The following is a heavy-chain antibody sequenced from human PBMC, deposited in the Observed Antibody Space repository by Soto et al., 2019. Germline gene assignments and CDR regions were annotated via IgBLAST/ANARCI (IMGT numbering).Heavy chain of an antibody. CDR2: IRASGST. D-gene: IGHD3-10*01. CDR3: ARGEAYNYYPAR. CDR1: GGSFNDYY. J-gene: IGHJ1*01. V-gene: IGHV4-34*01. Sequence: QVQLQQWGAGLLRPSETLSLTCAVSGGSFNDYYWIWIRQPPGKGLVWLGAIRASGSTNYTPSLMCRVTLSVDTYRKQFSGKPTSVTAADTAVYYCARGEAYNYYPARWGQGNLGSVSS.